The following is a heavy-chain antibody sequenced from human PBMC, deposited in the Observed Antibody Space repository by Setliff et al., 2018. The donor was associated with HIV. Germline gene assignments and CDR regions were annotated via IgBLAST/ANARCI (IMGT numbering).Heavy chain of an antibody. CDR1: GGSFSDYS. CDR3: ARGVRGSGTNMVRGLLYDFSFHYMDV. J-gene: IGHJ6*03. CDR2: INHSGSA. Sequence: PSETLSLTCVVYGGSFSDYSWTWIRQPPGKGLEWIGEINHSGSANRNPSLMGRVTMSVDTAKNQFSLELSSVTAADTAVYFCARGVRGSGTNMVRGLLYDFSFHYMDVWGRGTTVTVSS. D-gene: IGHD3-10*01. V-gene: IGHV4-34*01.